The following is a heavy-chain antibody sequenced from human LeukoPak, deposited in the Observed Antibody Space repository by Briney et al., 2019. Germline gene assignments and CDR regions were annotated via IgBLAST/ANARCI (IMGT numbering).Heavy chain of an antibody. Sequence: PSETLSLTCSVSGHSISSGYYWGWIRQPPGKGLEWIGTMYHRGSTYYNPSLKSRVTMSGDTSKNHFSLKLSSVIAADPAVYYCARHRGDNSNPRYYFYYMDVWGKGTTVTVSS. CDR2: MYHRGST. D-gene: IGHD4-11*01. CDR1: GHSISSGYY. J-gene: IGHJ6*03. CDR3: ARHRGDNSNPRYYFYYMDV. V-gene: IGHV4-38-2*01.